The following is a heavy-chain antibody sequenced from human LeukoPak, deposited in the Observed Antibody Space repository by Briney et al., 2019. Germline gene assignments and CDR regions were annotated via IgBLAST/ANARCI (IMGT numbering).Heavy chain of an antibody. D-gene: IGHD4-17*01. CDR3: ARDRNDYGDYGGIGY. V-gene: IGHV4-30-4*01. Sequence: SETLSLTCTVSGGSISSGDYYWSWIRQPPGKGLEWIGYIYYSGSTYYNPSLKSRVTISVETSKNQFSLKLSSVTAADTAVYYCARDRNDYGDYGGIGYWGQGTLVTVSS. J-gene: IGHJ4*02. CDR1: GGSISSGDYY. CDR2: IYYSGST.